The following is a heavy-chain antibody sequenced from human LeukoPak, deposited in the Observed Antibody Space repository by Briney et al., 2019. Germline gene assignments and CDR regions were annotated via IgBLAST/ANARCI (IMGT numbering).Heavy chain of an antibody. Sequence: PSETLSLTCAAYGGSFSGYYWSWIRQPPGKGLEWIGEINHSGSTNYNPSLKSRVTISVDTSKNQFSLKLSSVTAADTAVYYCARGFNHTHFDYWGQGTLVTVSS. CDR2: INHSGST. J-gene: IGHJ4*02. D-gene: IGHD2-15*01. CDR1: GGSFSGYY. CDR3: ARGFNHTHFDY. V-gene: IGHV4-34*01.